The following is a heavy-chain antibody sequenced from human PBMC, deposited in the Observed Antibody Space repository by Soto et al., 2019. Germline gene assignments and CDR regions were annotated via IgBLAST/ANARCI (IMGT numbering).Heavy chain of an antibody. J-gene: IGHJ4*02. V-gene: IGHV3-66*01. CDR1: GLTVSTSY. Sequence: EVQLVESGGGLVQPGGSLRLSCAASGLTVSTSYMNWVRQAPGEGLEWVSVVYSGGTTYYADSVRGRFTISRDNSKSTLFLQMNSLRAEDTAVYYCARGRSASSDFDSWGQGTLVTVSS. D-gene: IGHD3-10*01. CDR3: ARGRSASSDFDS. CDR2: VYSGGTT.